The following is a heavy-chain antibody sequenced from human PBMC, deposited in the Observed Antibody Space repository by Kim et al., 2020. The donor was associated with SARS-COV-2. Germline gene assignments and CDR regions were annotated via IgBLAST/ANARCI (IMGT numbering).Heavy chain of an antibody. CDR3: ATGSGRGFIDGQHLITMDV. Sequence: ETLSLTCAVHGGSSGVYYRTWIRQPPGRGLEWIGEINQSGTTRYSPSLASRVSISEDPSKNQLSVKLSSVTAADTAMYYCATGSGRGFIDGQHLITMDVWGQGVRVTVSS. CDR1: GGSSGVYY. D-gene: IGHD5-18*01. V-gene: IGHV4-34*01. J-gene: IGHJ6*02. CDR2: INQSGTT.